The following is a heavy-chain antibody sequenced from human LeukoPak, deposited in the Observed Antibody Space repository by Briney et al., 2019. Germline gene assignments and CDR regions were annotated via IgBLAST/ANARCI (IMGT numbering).Heavy chain of an antibody. V-gene: IGHV3-23*01. J-gene: IGHJ4*02. CDR3: AKDNYRLPRAVYFDY. D-gene: IGHD2-2*01. CDR2: ISGGSTTT. CDR1: GFTFSNYA. Sequence: GGPLRLSCAASGFTFSNYAMSWVRQAPGKGLEWVSSISGGSTTTYYADSVKGRFTVSRDNSKNILYLQMNSLKAEDPAVYYCAKDNYRLPRAVYFDYWGPGTLVTVSS.